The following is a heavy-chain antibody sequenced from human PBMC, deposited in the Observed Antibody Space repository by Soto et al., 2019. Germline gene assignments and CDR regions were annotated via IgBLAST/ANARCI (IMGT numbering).Heavy chain of an antibody. D-gene: IGHD2-2*01. V-gene: IGHV1-69*13. CDR3: ARRRYCSSTSCYRSRYYGMDV. J-gene: IGHJ6*02. CDR2: IIPIFGTA. Sequence: SVKVSCKASGGTFSSYAISWVRQAPGQGLEWMGGIIPIFGTANYAQKFQGRVTITADESTSTAYMELSSLRSEDTAVYYCARRRYCSSTSCYRSRYYGMDVWGQGTTVTVSS. CDR1: GGTFSSYA.